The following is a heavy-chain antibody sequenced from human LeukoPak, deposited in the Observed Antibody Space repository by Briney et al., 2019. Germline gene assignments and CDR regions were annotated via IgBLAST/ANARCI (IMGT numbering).Heavy chain of an antibody. CDR3: ARVPYGDYVDY. CDR2: IDYSGST. J-gene: IGHJ4*02. Sequence: SSETLSLTCTVSGGSISSGAYYWGWIRQHSGKGPQWIGNIDYSGSTYYNPSLKSRVTILMDTSRNQFSLKLTSLTAADTAVYYCARVPYGDYVDYWGQGNLVTVSS. V-gene: IGHV4-31*03. CDR1: GGSISSGAYY. D-gene: IGHD4-17*01.